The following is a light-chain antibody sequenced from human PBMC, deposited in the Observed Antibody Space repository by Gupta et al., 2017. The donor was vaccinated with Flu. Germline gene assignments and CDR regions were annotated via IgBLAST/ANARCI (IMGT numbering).Light chain of an antibody. Sequence: SALTQPPSATGSLTQSVTISCAGTSSDVGALNFVSWVQQHPVKAPKLVIYEVSKRPAGVPDCFSGSKSGNTASLTVSGLQADEDADYYCRSDAGDDNYVLGTGTRVTVL. V-gene: IGLV2-8*01. CDR1: SSDVGALNF. J-gene: IGLJ1*01. CDR2: EVS. CDR3: RSDAGDDNYV.